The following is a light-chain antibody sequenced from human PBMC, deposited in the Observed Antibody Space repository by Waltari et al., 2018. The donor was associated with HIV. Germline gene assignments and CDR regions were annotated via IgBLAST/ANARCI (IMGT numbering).Light chain of an antibody. CDR2: EGS. V-gene: IGLV2-23*01. CDR3: CSYAGSSPYV. J-gene: IGLJ1*01. CDR1: SSDVGSYNL. Sequence: QSALTQPASVSGSPGQSITISCTGTSSDVGSYNLVSWYQQHPSKAPKLLIYEGSKRPSGVSNPFSGSKSGYPASLTISGLQAEDEADYYCCSYAGSSPYVFGTGTKVTVL.